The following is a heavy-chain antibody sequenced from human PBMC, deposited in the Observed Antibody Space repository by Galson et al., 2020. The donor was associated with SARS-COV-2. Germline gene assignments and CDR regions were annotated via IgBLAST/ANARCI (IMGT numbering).Heavy chain of an antibody. Sequence: GESLRLSCAASGFTFSSYAMHWVRQAPGKGLEWVAVISYDGSNKYYADSVKGRFTISRDNSKNTLYLQMNSLRAEDTAVYYCARDPEPYGDYPDAFDIWGQGTMVTVSS. CDR3: ARDPEPYGDYPDAFDI. J-gene: IGHJ3*02. CDR2: ISYDGSNK. CDR1: GFTFSSYA. V-gene: IGHV3-30*04. D-gene: IGHD4-17*01.